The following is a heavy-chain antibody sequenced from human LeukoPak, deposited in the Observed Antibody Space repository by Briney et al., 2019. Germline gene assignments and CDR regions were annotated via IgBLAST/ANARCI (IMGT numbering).Heavy chain of an antibody. V-gene: IGHV3-30*18. CDR3: AKERVGASYYFDY. CDR2: ISYDGSNK. D-gene: IGHD1-26*01. Sequence: GGSLRLSCAASGFTFSSYGMHWVRQAPGKGLEWVAVISYDGSNKYYADSVKGRFTISRDNSKNTLYLQMNSLRAEDTAVYYCAKERVGASYYFDYWGQGTLVTVSP. J-gene: IGHJ4*02. CDR1: GFTFSSYG.